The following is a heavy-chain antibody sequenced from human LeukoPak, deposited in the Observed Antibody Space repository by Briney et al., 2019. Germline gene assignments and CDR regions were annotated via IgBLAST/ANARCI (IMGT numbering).Heavy chain of an antibody. CDR1: GYTFTGYY. CDR2: INPNSGDT. V-gene: IGHV1-2*06. J-gene: IGHJ6*03. CDR3: ARSAEHCNNGVCFTDYYMDV. D-gene: IGHD2-8*01. Sequence: ASVKVSCKASGYTFTGYYMHWVRQAPGQGLEWLGRINPNSGDTNYAQNLHGRVTMTRDTSITTAYMELNSLTSDDTAVYFCARSAEHCNNGVCFTDYYMDVWGKGTTVTVSS.